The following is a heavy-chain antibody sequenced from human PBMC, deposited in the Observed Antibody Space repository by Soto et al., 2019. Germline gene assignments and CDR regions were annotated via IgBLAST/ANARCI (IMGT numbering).Heavy chain of an antibody. CDR2: IRSKANSYAT. CDR1: GFTFSGSA. V-gene: IGHV3-73*01. J-gene: IGHJ6*02. Sequence: WGSLRLSCAASGFTFSGSAMHWVRQASGKGLEWVGRIRSKANSYATAYAASVKGRFTISRDDSKNTAYLQMNSLKTEDTAVYYCSSTMVRGVMGPPTKDYYYYYGMDVWGQGTTVTVSS. D-gene: IGHD3-10*01. CDR3: SSTMVRGVMGPPTKDYYYYYGMDV.